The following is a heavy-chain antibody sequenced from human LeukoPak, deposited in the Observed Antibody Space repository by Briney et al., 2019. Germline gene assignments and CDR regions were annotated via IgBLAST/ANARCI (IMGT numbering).Heavy chain of an antibody. V-gene: IGHV4-34*01. CDR1: GGSFSGYY. Sequence: SETLSLTCAVYGGSFSGYYWSWIHQPPGKGLEWIGEINHSGSTDYNPSLKSRVTISVDTSKNQFSLKLSSVTAADTAVYYCARIGLSATVTAYYMDVWGKGTTVTVSS. J-gene: IGHJ6*03. CDR3: ARIGLSATVTAYYMDV. CDR2: INHSGST. D-gene: IGHD4-17*01.